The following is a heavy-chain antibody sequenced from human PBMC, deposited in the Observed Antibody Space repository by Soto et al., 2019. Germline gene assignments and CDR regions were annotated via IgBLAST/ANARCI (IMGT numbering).Heavy chain of an antibody. V-gene: IGHV3-53*04. Sequence: EVQLVESGGGLVQPGGSLRLSCAASGFTVSSNYMSWVRQAPGKGLEWVSVIYSGGSTYYPDYVKGRFIISRHNSKNTQYLQMHSMRAEDTAVHYCSSHSGNDHHDAFDIWGQGTMVTVSS. D-gene: IGHD1-26*01. CDR3: SSHSGNDHHDAFDI. J-gene: IGHJ3*02. CDR2: IYSGGST. CDR1: GFTVSSNY.